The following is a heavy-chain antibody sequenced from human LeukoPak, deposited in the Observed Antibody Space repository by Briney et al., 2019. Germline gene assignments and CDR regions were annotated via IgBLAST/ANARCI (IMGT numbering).Heavy chain of an antibody. D-gene: IGHD6-19*01. Sequence: KPSETLSLTCTVSGGSISSYYWSWIRQPPGKGLEWIGYIYYSGSTNYNPSLKSRVTISVDTSKNQFSLKLSSVTAADTAVYYCARDPIAVAGNGFDPWGQGTLVTVSS. J-gene: IGHJ5*02. CDR2: IYYSGST. V-gene: IGHV4-59*01. CDR1: GGSISSYY. CDR3: ARDPIAVAGNGFDP.